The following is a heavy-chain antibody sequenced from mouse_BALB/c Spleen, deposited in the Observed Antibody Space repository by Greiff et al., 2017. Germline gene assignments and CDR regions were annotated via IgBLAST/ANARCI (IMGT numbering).Heavy chain of an antibody. V-gene: IGHV3-2*02. Sequence: EVKLQESGPGLVKPSQSLSLTCTVTGYSITSDYAWNWIRQFPGNKLEWMGYISYSGSTSYNPSLKSRISITRDTSKNQFFLQLNSVTTEDTATYYCAHGDWYFDVWGAGTTVTVSS. CDR3: AHGDWYFDV. CDR2: ISYSGST. CDR1: GYSITSDYA. J-gene: IGHJ1*01.